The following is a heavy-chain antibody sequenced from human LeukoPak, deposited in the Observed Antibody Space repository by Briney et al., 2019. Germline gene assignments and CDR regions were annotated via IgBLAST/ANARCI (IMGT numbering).Heavy chain of an antibody. CDR2: MNPNSGNT. CDR1: GYTFTSYG. J-gene: IGHJ6*02. V-gene: IGHV1-8*02. CDR3: ARTPHYYDSSGYYYDYYYGMDV. Sequence: GASVKVSCKASGYTFTSYGISWVRQAPGQGLEWMGWMNPNSGNTGYAQKFQGRVTMTRNTSISTAYMELSSLRSEDTAVYYCARTPHYYDSSGYYYDYYYGMDVWGQGTTVTVSS. D-gene: IGHD3-22*01.